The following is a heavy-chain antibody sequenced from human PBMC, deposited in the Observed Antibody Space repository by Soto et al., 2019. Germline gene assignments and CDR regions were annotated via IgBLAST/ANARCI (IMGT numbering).Heavy chain of an antibody. D-gene: IGHD3-3*01. CDR3: ARVHVAYDTYNWSDP. CDR2: IYYSGST. CDR1: GGSISSGGYY. V-gene: IGHV4-31*03. Sequence: PSETLSLTCTVSGGSISSGGYYWSWIRQHPGKGLEWIGYIYYSGSTYYNPSLKSRVTISVDTSKNQFSLKLSSVTAADTAVYYCARVHVAYDTYNWSDPWGQGTLVTVSS. J-gene: IGHJ5*02.